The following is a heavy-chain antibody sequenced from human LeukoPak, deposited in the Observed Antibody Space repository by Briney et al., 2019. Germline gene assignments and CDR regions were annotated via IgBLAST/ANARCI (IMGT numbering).Heavy chain of an antibody. V-gene: IGHV2-5*01. CDR3: AHRRGSDYGDVY. J-gene: IGHJ4*02. CDR1: GFSLSTSGVG. Sequence: SGPTLVNPTQTLTLTCTFSGFSLSTSGVGVGWIRQPPGKGLEWLALIYWNDDKRYSPSLKSRLTITKDTSKNQVVLTMTNMDPVDTATYYCAHRRGSDYGDVYWGQGTLVTVSS. CDR2: IYWNDDK. D-gene: IGHD4-17*01.